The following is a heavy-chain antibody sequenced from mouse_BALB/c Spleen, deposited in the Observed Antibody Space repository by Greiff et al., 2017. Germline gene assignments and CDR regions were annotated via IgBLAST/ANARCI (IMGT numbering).Heavy chain of an antibody. CDR2: ISSGGST. CDR1: GFTLSSYA. CDR3: AIGITTVVAYYFDY. D-gene: IGHD1-1*01. Sequence: EVQRVESGGGLVQPGGSRKLSCAASGFTLSSYAMSWVRQTPEQRLEWVASISSGGSTYYPDSVKGRFTISRYNSRNILYLQMSSLRSEDTAMYYCAIGITTVVAYYFDYWGQGTTLTVSS. J-gene: IGHJ2*01. V-gene: IGHV5-6-5*01.